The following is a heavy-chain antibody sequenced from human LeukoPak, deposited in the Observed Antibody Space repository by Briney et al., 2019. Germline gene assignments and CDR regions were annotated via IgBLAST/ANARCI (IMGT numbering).Heavy chain of an antibody. CDR1: GFTFSNAW. J-gene: IGHJ4*02. CDR3: TTSRGLEDSSGDKDYFDY. D-gene: IGHD3-22*01. V-gene: IGHV3-15*01. CDR2: IKSKTDGGTT. Sequence: AGSLSLSCAASGFTFSNAWMSWVRQAPGKGLEWVGRIKSKTDGGTTDYAAPVKGRFTISRDESKNTLYLQMNSLKTEDAAVYYCTTSRGLEDSSGDKDYFDYWGQGTLVTVSS.